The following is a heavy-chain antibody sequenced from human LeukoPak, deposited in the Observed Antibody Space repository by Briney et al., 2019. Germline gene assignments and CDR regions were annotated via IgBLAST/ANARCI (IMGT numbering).Heavy chain of an antibody. V-gene: IGHV4-34*01. CDR1: GGSFSGYY. J-gene: IGHJ4*02. CDR3: ARHHPYCSGSSPRFDY. CDR2: INHSGST. D-gene: IGHD3-10*01. Sequence: SETLSLTCAVYGGSFSGYYWSWIRQPPGKGLEWIGEINHSGSTNYNPSLKSRVTISVDTSKNQFSLKLSSVTAADTAVYYCARHHPYCSGSSPRFDYWGQGTLVTVSS.